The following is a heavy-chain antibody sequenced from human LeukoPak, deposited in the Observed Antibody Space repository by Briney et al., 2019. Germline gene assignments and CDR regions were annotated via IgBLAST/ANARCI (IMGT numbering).Heavy chain of an antibody. J-gene: IGHJ4*02. V-gene: IGHV1-8*01. CDR3: ARAHTTIGRYYDSSGFSLAY. CDR1: GYTFTSYD. D-gene: IGHD3-22*01. CDR2: MNPNSGNT. Sequence: ASVKVSCKASGYTFTSYDINWVRQATGQGLEWMGWMNPNSGNTGYAQKFQGRVTMTRNTSISTAYMELSSLRSEDTAVYYCARAHTTIGRYYDSSGFSLAYWGQGTLVTVSS.